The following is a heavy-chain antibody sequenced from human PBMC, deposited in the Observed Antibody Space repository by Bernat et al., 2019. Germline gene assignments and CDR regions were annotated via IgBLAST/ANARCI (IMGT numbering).Heavy chain of an antibody. CDR3: GRGPVKMAAGNW. J-gene: IGHJ1*01. Sequence: EVQLVESGGGLVQPGGSLRLSCAASGFTFSIYWMGWVRQAPGKGLEWVAQIKGDGTDKSYVQSGGGRFNISRDNAKNAVYLEMNSLRAEDTAVYYCGRGPVKMAAGNWWGQGTLVNDSS. D-gene: IGHD6-13*01. CDR2: IKGDGTDK. V-gene: IGHV3-7*01. CDR1: GFTFSIYW.